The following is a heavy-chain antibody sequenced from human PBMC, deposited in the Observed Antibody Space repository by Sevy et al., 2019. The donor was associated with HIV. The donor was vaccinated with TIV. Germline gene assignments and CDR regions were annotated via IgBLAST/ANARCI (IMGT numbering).Heavy chain of an antibody. CDR2: IYPDDSDT. CDR3: AGQDPTDYCGMDV. CDR1: GYSFTSYW. J-gene: IGHJ6*02. D-gene: IGHD1-1*01. V-gene: IGHV5-51*01. Sequence: GESLKISCKGSGYSFTSYWIGWVRQMPGKGLEWRGIIYPDDSDTRYSPSFQGQVTISADKSKNTAYLQRNSLKASDTAMYYCAGQDPTDYCGMDVWGQGTTVTVSS.